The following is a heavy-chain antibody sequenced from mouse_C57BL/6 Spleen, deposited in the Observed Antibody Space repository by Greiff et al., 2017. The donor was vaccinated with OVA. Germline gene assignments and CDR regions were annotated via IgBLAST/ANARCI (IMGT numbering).Heavy chain of an antibody. D-gene: IGHD1-1*01. Sequence: EVKLVESGGGLVKPGGSLKLSCAASGFTFSSYAMSWVRQTPEKRLEWVATISDGGSYTYYPDNVKGRFTISRDNANNNLYLQMSHLKSEDTAMYYCARVNYGSSYGAMDYWGQGTSVTVSS. V-gene: IGHV5-4*03. CDR3: ARVNYGSSYGAMDY. CDR1: GFTFSSYA. CDR2: ISDGGSYT. J-gene: IGHJ4*01.